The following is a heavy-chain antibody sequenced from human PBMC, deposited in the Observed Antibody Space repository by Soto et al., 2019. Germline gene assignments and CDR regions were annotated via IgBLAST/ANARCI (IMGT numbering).Heavy chain of an antibody. CDR2: ISYDGSNK. Sequence: PGGSLRLSCAASGFTFSSYGMHWVRQAPGKGLEWVAVISYDGSNKYYADSVKGRFTISRDNSKNTLYLQMNSLRAEDTAVYYCAKERAVAGTNPYYYYYGMDVWGQGTTVTVSS. CDR3: AKERAVAGTNPYYYYYGMDV. J-gene: IGHJ6*02. V-gene: IGHV3-30*18. D-gene: IGHD6-19*01. CDR1: GFTFSSYG.